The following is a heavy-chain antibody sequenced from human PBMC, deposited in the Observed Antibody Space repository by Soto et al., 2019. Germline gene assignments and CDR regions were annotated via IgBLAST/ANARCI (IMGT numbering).Heavy chain of an antibody. CDR1: GGSISSSSYY. V-gene: IGHV4-39*01. CDR3: ARHNYYYGSEMGDYYYYYMDV. Sequence: SETLSLTCTVSGGSISSSSYYWGWIRQPPGKGLEWIGSIYYSGSTYYNPSLKSRVTISVDTSKNQFSLKLSSVTAADTAVYYCARHNYYYGSEMGDYYYYYMDVWGKGTTVTVSS. D-gene: IGHD3-10*01. J-gene: IGHJ6*03. CDR2: IYYSGST.